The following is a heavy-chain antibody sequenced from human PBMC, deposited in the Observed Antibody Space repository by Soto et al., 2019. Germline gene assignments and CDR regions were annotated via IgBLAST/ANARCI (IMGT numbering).Heavy chain of an antibody. CDR2: ISTSSSSI. D-gene: IGHD1-1*01. Sequence: GGSLRLSCAASGFTFSSYSMNWVRQAPGKGLEWVSFISTSSSSIYYADSVKGRFTVSRDNDKNSVYLQMNSLRVEDTAIYFCLRKVPVAYNRKFNYWRQGALVTV. J-gene: IGHJ4*02. CDR3: LRKVPVAYNRKFNY. CDR1: GFTFSSYS. V-gene: IGHV3-48*01.